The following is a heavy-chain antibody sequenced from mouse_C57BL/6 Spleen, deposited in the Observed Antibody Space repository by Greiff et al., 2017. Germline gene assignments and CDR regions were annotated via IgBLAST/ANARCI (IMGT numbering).Heavy chain of an antibody. CDR2: IYPGSGST. V-gene: IGHV1-55*01. CDR3: AKETTDYAMDY. J-gene: IGHJ4*01. D-gene: IGHD1-1*01. CDR1: GYTFTSYW. Sequence: QVQLQQPGAELVTPGASVKMSCKASGYTFTSYWITWVKQRPGQGLEWIGDIYPGSGSTNYNEKFKRKATMTVNTSASTAYMQLSSLTSENSAVYYGAKETTDYAMDYWGQGTSVTVSS.